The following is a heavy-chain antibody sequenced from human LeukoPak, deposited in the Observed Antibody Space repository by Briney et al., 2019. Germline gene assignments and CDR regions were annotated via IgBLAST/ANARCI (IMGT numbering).Heavy chain of an antibody. CDR3: ARRRDGDYDY. D-gene: IGHD4-17*01. CDR2: IYYSAST. Sequence: PSETLSLTCAVSGASITNYYWTWIRQPLGKGLEWIGHIYYSASTDYNPSLKNRATISVDTSKNQFSLKLTSVTAADTAVYYCARRRDGDYDYWGQGTLVTVSS. J-gene: IGHJ4*02. V-gene: IGHV4-59*08. CDR1: GASITNYY.